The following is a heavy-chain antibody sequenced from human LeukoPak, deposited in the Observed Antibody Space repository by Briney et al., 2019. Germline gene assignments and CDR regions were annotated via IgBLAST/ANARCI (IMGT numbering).Heavy chain of an antibody. Sequence: ASVKVSCKASGYTFTNYGIFWVRQAPGQGLEWMGWISAYSGNTNYAQKLQGRVTMTTETSTSTAYMELESLRSDDPAVYYCAISQGSYYDTSGYLGGDYWGQGTLVTVSS. V-gene: IGHV1-18*01. CDR2: ISAYSGNT. D-gene: IGHD3-22*01. CDR1: GYTFTNYG. J-gene: IGHJ4*02. CDR3: AISQGSYYDTSGYLGGDY.